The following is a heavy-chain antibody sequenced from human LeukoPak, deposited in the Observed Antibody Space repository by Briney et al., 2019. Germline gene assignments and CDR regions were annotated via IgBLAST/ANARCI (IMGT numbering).Heavy chain of an antibody. D-gene: IGHD1-14*01. CDR2: VHNTGST. Sequence: SETLSLTCTASGASITSYYWSWIRRPPGKGLEWIGYVHNTGSTNYNPSLKSRLTLSIDTSKNQFSLRLDSVTAADTAVYYCARLPPLAPAGTTYYHAMDVWGQGTTVTVSS. V-gene: IGHV4-59*08. CDR3: ARLPPLAPAGTTYYHAMDV. J-gene: IGHJ6*02. CDR1: GASITSYY.